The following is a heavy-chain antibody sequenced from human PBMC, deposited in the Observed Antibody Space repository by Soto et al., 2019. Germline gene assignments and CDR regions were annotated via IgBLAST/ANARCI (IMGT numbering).Heavy chain of an antibody. V-gene: IGHV4-4*07. J-gene: IGHJ5*02. CDR1: GGSISSYY. CDR3: ARDRVAAAGRAFYNWFDP. D-gene: IGHD6-13*01. Sequence: QVQLQESGPGLVKPSETLSLTCTVSGGSISSYYWSWIRQPAGKGLEWIGRIYTSGSTNYNPSLKSRVTMSVDTSKNQFSLKLSSVTAADTAVYYCARDRVAAAGRAFYNWFDPWGQGTLVTVSS. CDR2: IYTSGST.